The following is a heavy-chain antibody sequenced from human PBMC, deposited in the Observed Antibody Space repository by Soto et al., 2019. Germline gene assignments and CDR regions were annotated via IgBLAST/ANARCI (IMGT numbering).Heavy chain of an antibody. CDR1: GFTFSSYG. CDR2: ISYDGSNK. CDR3: ANAILRLGYFQH. V-gene: IGHV3-30*18. J-gene: IGHJ1*01. Sequence: QVQLVESGGGVVQPGRSLRLSCAASGFTFSSYGMHWVRQAPGKGLEWVAVISYDGSNKYYADSVKGRFTISRDNSKNTRYLQMNSLRAEDTAVYYCANAILRLGYFQHWGQGTLVTVSS. D-gene: IGHD3-16*01.